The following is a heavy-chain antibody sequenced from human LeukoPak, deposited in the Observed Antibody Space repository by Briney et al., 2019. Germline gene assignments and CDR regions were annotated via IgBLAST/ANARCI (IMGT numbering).Heavy chain of an antibody. CDR2: ITGCGGNT. V-gene: IGHV3-23*01. D-gene: IGHD3-9*01. CDR3: AKWGDYDVLTGYYVSDY. J-gene: IGHJ4*02. CDR1: GINLRQYA. Sequence: GGALRLSCASTGINLRQYALSWVRPAPGKGLEWVSAITGCGGNTYYADSVKGRFTISRDNSKNTVFLQMNSLRAEDTAVYYCAKWGDYDVLTGYYVSDYWGQGTLVTVSS.